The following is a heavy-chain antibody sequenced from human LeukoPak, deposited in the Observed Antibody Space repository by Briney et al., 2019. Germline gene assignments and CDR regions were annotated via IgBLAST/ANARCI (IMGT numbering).Heavy chain of an antibody. Sequence: SETLSLTCAVYGGSFSGYYWSWIRQPPGKGLEWIGEINHSGSTNYNPSLKSRVTISVDTSKNQFSLKLSSVTAADTAVNYCARVEEVIVVGWFDPWGQGTLVTVSS. CDR3: ARVEEVIVVGWFDP. CDR2: INHSGST. V-gene: IGHV4-34*01. J-gene: IGHJ5*02. D-gene: IGHD2/OR15-2a*01. CDR1: GGSFSGYY.